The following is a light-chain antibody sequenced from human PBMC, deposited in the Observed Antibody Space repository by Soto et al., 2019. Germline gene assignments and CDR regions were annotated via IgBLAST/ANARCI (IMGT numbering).Light chain of an antibody. J-gene: IGLJ2*01. CDR3: SSYTSSSTLVI. CDR2: EVS. Sequence: QSALTQPASVSGSPGQSITISCTGTSSDVGGYNYVSWYQQHPGKAPKLMIYEVSNRPSGVSNRFSGSKSGNTASLTISGLQAEDEGDSYYSSYTSSSTLVIFGGGTKLTVL. CDR1: SSDVGGYNY. V-gene: IGLV2-14*01.